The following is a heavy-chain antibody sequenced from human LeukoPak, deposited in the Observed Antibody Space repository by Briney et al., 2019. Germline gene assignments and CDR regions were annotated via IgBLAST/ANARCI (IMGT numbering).Heavy chain of an antibody. D-gene: IGHD3-10*01. V-gene: IGHV4-34*01. CDR2: INHSGST. CDR3: ARGGSSGSTERRGFDP. CDR1: GGSFSGYY. J-gene: IGHJ5*02. Sequence: SETLSLTCAAYGGSFSGYYWSWIRQPPRKGLEWIGEINHSGSTNYNPSLKSRVTISVDTSKNQFSLKLSSVTAADTAVYYCARGGSSGSTERRGFDPWGQGTLVTVSS.